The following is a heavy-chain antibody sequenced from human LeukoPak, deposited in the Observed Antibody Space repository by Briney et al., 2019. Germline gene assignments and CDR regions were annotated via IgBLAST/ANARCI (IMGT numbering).Heavy chain of an antibody. Sequence: ASVKVSCKASGYTFTSYGISWVRQAPGQGLEWMGWISAYNGNTNYAQKLQGRVTMTTGTSTSTAYMELRSLRSDDTAVYYCARDRYDILTGYPPYYFDYWGQGTLVTVSS. CDR3: ARDRYDILTGYPPYYFDY. CDR1: GYTFTSYG. CDR2: ISAYNGNT. D-gene: IGHD3-9*01. J-gene: IGHJ4*02. V-gene: IGHV1-18*04.